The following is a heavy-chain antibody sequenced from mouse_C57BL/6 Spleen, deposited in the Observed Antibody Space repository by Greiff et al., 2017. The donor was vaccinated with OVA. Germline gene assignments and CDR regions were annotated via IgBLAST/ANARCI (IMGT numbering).Heavy chain of an antibody. CDR3: ARANYDGYSVAY. J-gene: IGHJ3*01. Sequence: LQPGAELVRPGSSVKLSCKASGYTFTSYWMHWVKQRPIQGLEWIGNIDPSDSETHYNQKFKDKATLTVDKSSSTAYMQLSSLTSEDSAVYYCARANYDGYSVAYWGQGTLVTVSA. V-gene: IGHV1-52*01. CDR2: IDPSDSET. CDR1: GYTFTSYW. D-gene: IGHD2-3*01.